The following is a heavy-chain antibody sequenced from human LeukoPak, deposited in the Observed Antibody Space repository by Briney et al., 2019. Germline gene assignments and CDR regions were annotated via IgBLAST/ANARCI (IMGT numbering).Heavy chain of an antibody. CDR2: MNPNSGNT. CDR3: ARERGETYGDYYFDY. Sequence: GASVKVSCKASGYTFTSYDINWVRQATGQGLEWMGWMNPNSGNTGYAQKFQGRVTITRNTSISTAYMELSSLRSEDTAVYYCARERGETYGDYYFDYWGQGTLVTVSS. J-gene: IGHJ4*02. D-gene: IGHD4-17*01. CDR1: GYTFTSYD. V-gene: IGHV1-8*03.